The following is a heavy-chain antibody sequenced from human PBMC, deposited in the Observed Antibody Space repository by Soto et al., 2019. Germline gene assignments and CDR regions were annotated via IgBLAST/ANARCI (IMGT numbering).Heavy chain of an antibody. Sequence: EVQLVESGGGLVQSGGSLRLSCVVSGFSNPYCSWVRQAPGEGLELVANIKPDGSEKYYVDSVKGRFTISSDNAKNSLTLQMNRLRAEDTAVYYCAREGGYYDLTHWGQGTLVTVSS. CDR3: AREGGYYDLTH. V-gene: IGHV3-7*01. J-gene: IGHJ4*02. CDR1: GFSNPYC. D-gene: IGHD3-22*01. CDR2: IKPDGSEK.